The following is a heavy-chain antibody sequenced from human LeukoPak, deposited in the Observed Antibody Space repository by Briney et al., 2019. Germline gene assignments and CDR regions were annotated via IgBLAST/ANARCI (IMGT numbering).Heavy chain of an antibody. CDR1: GYTFTDYY. CDR2: INPSSGAT. V-gene: IGHV1-2*02. D-gene: IGHD3-3*01. Sequence: GASVRVSCKASGYTFTDYYIHWVRQAPGQGLEWLGWINPSSGATNYAQKFQGRVTMTRDSSIRTAFLWVSSLTSDDTAVYFCARSEFLEWSMTPGFDYWGQGTLVTVSS. J-gene: IGHJ4*02. CDR3: ARSEFLEWSMTPGFDY.